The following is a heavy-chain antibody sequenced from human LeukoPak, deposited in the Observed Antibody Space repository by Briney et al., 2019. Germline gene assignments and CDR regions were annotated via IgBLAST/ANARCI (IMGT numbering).Heavy chain of an antibody. V-gene: IGHV3-30*03. CDR1: GFTFSSYG. J-gene: IGHJ4*02. CDR2: ISYDGSNK. D-gene: IGHD4-11*01. Sequence: GGSLRLSCAASGFTFSSYGMHWVRQAPGKGLEWVAVISYDGSNKYYADSVKGRFTISRDNSKNTLYLQMNSLRADETAVYYCVRYRMVYDYTDARRDYWGQGTLVTVSS. CDR3: VRYRMVYDYTDARRDY.